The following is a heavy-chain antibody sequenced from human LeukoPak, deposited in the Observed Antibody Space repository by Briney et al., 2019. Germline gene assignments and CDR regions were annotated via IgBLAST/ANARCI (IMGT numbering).Heavy chain of an antibody. CDR3: ARENNYGSAFDY. V-gene: IGHV3-53*01. Sequence: PGGSLRLSCAASGSTVSGNYMSWVRQAPGKGLEWVSVIYSGYSGGSTYYADSVKGRFTISKDTSKNTLYLQMSSLRAEDTAVYYCARENNYGSAFDYWGQGTLVTVSS. D-gene: IGHD3-10*01. CDR1: GSTVSGNY. CDR2: IYSGYSGGST. J-gene: IGHJ4*02.